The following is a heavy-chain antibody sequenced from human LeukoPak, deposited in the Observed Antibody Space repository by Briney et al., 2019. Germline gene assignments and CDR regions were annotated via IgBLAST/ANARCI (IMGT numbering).Heavy chain of an antibody. CDR1: GFIFSNHA. CDR3: AKDRSQEAIYKGALDV. Sequence: GGSLRLSCVASGFIFSNHATHWVRQAPGKGLEWVAIIASDGAKAYYADSVKGRFSISRDNSKNTVDLQMNTLRTEDTAMYYCAKDRSQEAIYKGALDVWGQGTTVTVS. V-gene: IGHV3-30-3*01. J-gene: IGHJ6*02. D-gene: IGHD5-24*01. CDR2: IASDGAKA.